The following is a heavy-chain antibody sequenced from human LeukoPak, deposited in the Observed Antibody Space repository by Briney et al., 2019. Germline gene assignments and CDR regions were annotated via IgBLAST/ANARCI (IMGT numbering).Heavy chain of an antibody. D-gene: IGHD1-1*01. CDR2: ISSSGSTI. CDR3: ARGWRYGDY. J-gene: IGHJ4*02. V-gene: IGHV3-48*03. CDR1: GFTFSSYE. Sequence: GGSLRLSCAASGFTFSSYEMNWVRQAPGKGLEWVPYISSSGSTIYNADSVEGRFTISRDNAKNSLYLQMNSLRVEDTAVYYCARGWRYGDYWGQGTLVTVSS.